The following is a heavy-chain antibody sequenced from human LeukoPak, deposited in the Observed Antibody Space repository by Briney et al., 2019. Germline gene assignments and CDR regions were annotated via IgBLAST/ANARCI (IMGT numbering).Heavy chain of an antibody. Sequence: SETLSLTCTVSGGSVSSGSYYWSWIRQPPGKGLEWIGEINHSGSTNYNPSLKSRVTISVDTSKNQFSLKLSSVTAADTAVYYCARGRNHPKYYDILTGYWTADYWGQGTLVTVSS. D-gene: IGHD3-9*01. CDR2: INHSGST. J-gene: IGHJ4*02. CDR1: GGSVSSGSYY. V-gene: IGHV4-39*07. CDR3: ARGRNHPKYYDILTGYWTADY.